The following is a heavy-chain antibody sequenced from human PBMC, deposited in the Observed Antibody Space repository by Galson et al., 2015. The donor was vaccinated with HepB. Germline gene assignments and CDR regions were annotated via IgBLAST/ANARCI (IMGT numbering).Heavy chain of an antibody. V-gene: IGHV3-23*01. J-gene: IGHJ4*02. CDR1: GFNFSSYA. CDR3: AKTVVRGLTIIRYFDN. Sequence: SLRLSCADYGFNFSSYAMTWVRQAPGKGLEWVSSISGGGSNTYYTGSVEGLFAISRDNSKNTVYLQLNSLGAEDAAVYYCAKTVVRGLTIIRYFDNWGQGALVTVSS. D-gene: IGHD3-10*02. CDR2: ISGGGSNT.